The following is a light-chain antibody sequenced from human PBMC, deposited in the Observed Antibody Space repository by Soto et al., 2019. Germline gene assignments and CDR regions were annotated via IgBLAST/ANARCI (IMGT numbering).Light chain of an antibody. CDR3: QQFNNWPHT. V-gene: IGKV3-11*01. Sequence: EVVLTQSPATLSLSPGDRAXXXXXASQSVSSYFAWYQQKPGQAPRLLIYDASNRATGIPARFSGSGSGTDFTLTISSLEAEDFAVYYCQQFNNWPHTFGQGTRLEI. J-gene: IGKJ5*01. CDR1: QSVSSY. CDR2: DAS.